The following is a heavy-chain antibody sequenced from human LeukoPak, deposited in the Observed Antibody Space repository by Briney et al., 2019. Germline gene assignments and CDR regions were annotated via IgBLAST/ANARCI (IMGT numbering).Heavy chain of an antibody. Sequence: GGSLRLSCAASGFTFSSYSMNWVRQAPGKGLEWVSSISSSSSYICYADSVKGRFTISRDNAKNSLYLQMNSLRAEDTAVYYCARDWYNWNDDWFDPWGQGTLVTVSS. V-gene: IGHV3-21*01. CDR2: ISSSSSYI. J-gene: IGHJ5*02. D-gene: IGHD1-20*01. CDR3: ARDWYNWNDDWFDP. CDR1: GFTFSSYS.